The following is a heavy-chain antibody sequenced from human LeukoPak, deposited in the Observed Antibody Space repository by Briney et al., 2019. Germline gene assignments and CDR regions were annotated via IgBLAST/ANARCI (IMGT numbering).Heavy chain of an antibody. Sequence: ASVKVSCKASGYTFTGYYMHWVRQAPGQGLEWMGWINPNSGGTNYAQKLQGRVTMTRDTSISTAYMELSRLRSDDTAVYYCARDLGGRRVVISDYWGQGTLVTVSS. CDR1: GYTFTGYY. CDR3: ARDLGGRRVVISDY. J-gene: IGHJ4*02. D-gene: IGHD3-3*01. CDR2: INPNSGGT. V-gene: IGHV1-2*02.